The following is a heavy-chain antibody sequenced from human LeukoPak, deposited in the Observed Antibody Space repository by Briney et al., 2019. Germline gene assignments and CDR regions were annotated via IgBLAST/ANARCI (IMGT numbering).Heavy chain of an antibody. CDR2: IYPGDSDT. V-gene: IGHV5-51*01. CDR1: GSIFTSYW. D-gene: IGHD4-11*01. CDR3: ARLMTTVTTRDY. J-gene: IGHJ4*02. Sequence: GASLQISCEGPGSIFTSYWIGWGRQLRGKGLEWMGIIYPGDSDTRDSPSFQGQVTISADKSISTGYVQWRSLKASDTAMYYCARLMTTVTTRDYWGQGTLVTVSS.